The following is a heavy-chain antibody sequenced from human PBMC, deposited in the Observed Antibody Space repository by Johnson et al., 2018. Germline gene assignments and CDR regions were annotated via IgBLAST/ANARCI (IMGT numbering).Heavy chain of an antibody. V-gene: IGHV3-30*18. CDR2: ISYDGSNK. CDR3: AKDFGAAVACTFDH. Sequence: QVQLVQSGGGVVQPGRSLRLSCVVSGFTFSSYGMHWVRQAPGKGLGWVAIISYDGSNKYYADSVKGRFTISRDNSKNTLYLQMNSLRAEDTAVYYCAKDFGAAVACTFDHWGQGTLVTVSS. J-gene: IGHJ4*02. D-gene: IGHD3-16*01. CDR1: GFTFSSYG.